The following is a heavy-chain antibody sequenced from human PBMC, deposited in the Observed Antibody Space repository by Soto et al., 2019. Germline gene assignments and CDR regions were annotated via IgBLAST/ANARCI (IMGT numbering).Heavy chain of an antibody. CDR3: ARIDTGGYNYYYYGMDA. CDR2: IHPGDSET. J-gene: IGHJ6*02. D-gene: IGHD2-8*02. V-gene: IGHV5-51*01. Sequence: GESLKISFKGSGYRFSTYWIGWVRQMPGKGLEWMGIIHPGDSETTSNPSFQGQVTFSADKSTNTAYLQWSSLKASDTAMYYCARIDTGGYNYYYYGMDAWGQGTTVTVSS. CDR1: GYRFSTYW.